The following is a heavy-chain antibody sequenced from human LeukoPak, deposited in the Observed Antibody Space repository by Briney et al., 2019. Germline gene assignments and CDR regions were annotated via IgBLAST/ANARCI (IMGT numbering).Heavy chain of an antibody. Sequence: ASVKVSCKASGYTFTGYYMHWVRQAPGQGLEWMGRINPNSGGTNYARKFQGRVTMTRDTSISTAYMELSRLRSDDTAVYYCARDLGYCSGGSCSDYWGQGTLVTVSS. V-gene: IGHV1-2*06. CDR2: INPNSGGT. J-gene: IGHJ4*02. CDR3: ARDLGYCSGGSCSDY. CDR1: GYTFTGYY. D-gene: IGHD2-15*01.